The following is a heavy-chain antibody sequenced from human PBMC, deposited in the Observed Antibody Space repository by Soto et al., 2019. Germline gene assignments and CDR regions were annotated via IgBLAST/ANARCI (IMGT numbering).Heavy chain of an antibody. V-gene: IGHV3-23*01. Sequence: GGSLRLSCAASGFTFSSYAMSWVRQAPGKGLEWVSAISGSGGSTYYADSVKGRFTISRDNSKNTLYLQMNSLRAEDTAVYYCAKDQGGHPKSGLNYFDCWGQGTLVTVSS. CDR3: AKDQGGHPKSGLNYFDC. D-gene: IGHD2-21*01. CDR2: ISGSGGST. CDR1: GFTFSSYA. J-gene: IGHJ4*02.